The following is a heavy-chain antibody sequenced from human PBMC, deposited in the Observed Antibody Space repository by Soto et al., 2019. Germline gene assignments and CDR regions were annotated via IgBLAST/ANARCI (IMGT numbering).Heavy chain of an antibody. J-gene: IGHJ5*02. V-gene: IGHV1-18*01. CDR3: ARVSQLVSWFDP. Sequence: QVQLEQSGAEVKKPGASVKVSCKAFGYMFTSYGISWVRQAPGQGLEWMGRISAYNGNTNYAQKFQSRVTMTTDTSTSTAYMELRSLRSDDTAVYYCARVSQLVSWFDPLGQGTLVTVSS. CDR2: ISAYNGNT. CDR1: GYMFTSYG. D-gene: IGHD6-6*01.